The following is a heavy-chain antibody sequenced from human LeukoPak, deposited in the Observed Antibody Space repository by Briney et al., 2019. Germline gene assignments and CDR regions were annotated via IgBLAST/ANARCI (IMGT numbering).Heavy chain of an antibody. CDR1: GFTLSNAH. J-gene: IGHJ4*02. CDR3: TTLGTA. Sequence: RSGEPLRLPCAVSGFTLSNAHMNWVRQAPGKGLEWVGHIKCKTDGGTTDYPEHVKGKFTISRDESKNPLYTLLSRTKIGHKSLYYCTTLGTAGGEGTLVTASS. CDR2: IKCKTDGGTT. D-gene: IGHD3-16*01. V-gene: IGHV3-15*05.